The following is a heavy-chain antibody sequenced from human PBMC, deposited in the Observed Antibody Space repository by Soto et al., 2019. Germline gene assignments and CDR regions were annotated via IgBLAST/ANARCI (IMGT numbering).Heavy chain of an antibody. J-gene: IGHJ6*02. CDR1: GGTFSSYT. CDR2: IIPILGIA. D-gene: IGHD5-18*01. V-gene: IGHV1-69*02. Sequence: QVQLVQSGAEVKKPGSSVKVSCKASGGTFSSYTISWVRQAPGQGLEWMGRIIPILGIANYAQKFQGRVTIPADKSTSTAYMELSSLRSEDTAVYYCAKGYSYSGMDAWGQGTTVTVSS. CDR3: AKGYSYSGMDA.